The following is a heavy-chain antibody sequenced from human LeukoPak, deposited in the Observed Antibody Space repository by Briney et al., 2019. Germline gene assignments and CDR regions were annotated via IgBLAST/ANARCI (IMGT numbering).Heavy chain of an antibody. CDR1: GVSISSYY. CDR3: ASEAGSSGWFLGAYFDY. CDR2: IYTSGST. Sequence: VTPSETLSLTCTVSGVSISSYYRSWIRPPAGKGLEWIGRIYTSGSTNHNPSLKSRVTMSVDTSKNQFSLKLSSVTAADTAVYYCASEAGSSGWFLGAYFDYWGQGTLVSVSS. J-gene: IGHJ4*02. D-gene: IGHD6-19*01. V-gene: IGHV4-4*07.